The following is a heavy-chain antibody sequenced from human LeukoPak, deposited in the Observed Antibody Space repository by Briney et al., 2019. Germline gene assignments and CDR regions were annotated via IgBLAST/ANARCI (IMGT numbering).Heavy chain of an antibody. J-gene: IGHJ4*02. CDR3: ARGTKHYYDILTGYYQNGDYYFDY. Sequence: ASVKVSCKASGYTFTSYAMNWVRQAPGQGLEWMGWINTNTGNPTYAQGFTGRFVFSLDTSVSTAYLQISSLKAEDTAVYYCARGTKHYYDILTGYYQNGDYYFDYWGQGTLVTVSS. D-gene: IGHD3-9*01. CDR1: GYTFTSYA. CDR2: INTNTGNP. V-gene: IGHV7-4-1*02.